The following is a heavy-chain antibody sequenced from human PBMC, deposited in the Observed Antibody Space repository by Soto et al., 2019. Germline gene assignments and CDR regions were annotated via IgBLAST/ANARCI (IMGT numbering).Heavy chain of an antibody. V-gene: IGHV4-31*03. CDR2: IYYSGSA. CDR1: GGSISSGGYY. D-gene: IGHD3-3*01. Sequence: PSETLSLTCTVSGGSISSGGYYWSWIRQHPGKGLEWIGYIYYSGSAYYNPSLKSRVTISVDTSKNQFSLKLSSVTAADTAVYYCARARGDYDFWGGLNYFDYWGQGTLVTVSS. J-gene: IGHJ4*02. CDR3: ARARGDYDFWGGLNYFDY.